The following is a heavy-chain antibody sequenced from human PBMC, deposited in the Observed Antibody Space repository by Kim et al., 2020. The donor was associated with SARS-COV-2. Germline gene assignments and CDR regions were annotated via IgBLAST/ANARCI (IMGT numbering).Heavy chain of an antibody. CDR3: ARVGYCTGDLCQGRDWFDP. CDR2: IKQGGSDK. CDR1: GFHFSDYW. V-gene: IGHV3-7*01. D-gene: IGHD2-8*02. Sequence: GGSLRLSCAASGFHFSDYWMTWVRQAPGKGLEWVASIKQGGSDKVYADSVKGRFTISRDTAKSSVTLQMNSLGVEDSAIYYCARVGYCTGDLCQGRDWFDPWGQGAPVTVSA. J-gene: IGHJ5*02.